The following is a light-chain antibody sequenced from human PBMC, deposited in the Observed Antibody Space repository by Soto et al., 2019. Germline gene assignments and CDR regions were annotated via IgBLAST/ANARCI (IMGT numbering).Light chain of an antibody. CDR1: QGIRDE. V-gene: IGKV1-6*01. CDR2: AAS. J-gene: IGKJ1*01. CDR3: LQDYDYPRT. Sequence: MHLKKSTSSLSASVGDRVTITCRASQGIRDELGWYQQKAGKAPNLLISAASRLQSGVPSRFSGRGSGTDFTLTISSLQPEDFATYYCLQDYDYPRTFGQGTKVDIK.